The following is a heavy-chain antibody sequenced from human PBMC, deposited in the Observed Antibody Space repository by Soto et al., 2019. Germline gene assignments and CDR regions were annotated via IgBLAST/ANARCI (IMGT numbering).Heavy chain of an antibody. D-gene: IGHD2-15*01. V-gene: IGHV4-34*01. CDR1: GGSFSGYY. Sequence: QVQLQQWGAGLLKPSETLSLTCAVYGGSFSGYYWSWIRQPPGKGLEWIGEINHSGSTNYNPSLKSQVTISVDPSKNQFSLKLSSVTAADTAVYYCARGRIVVVVAARYNWFDPWGQGTLVTVSS. CDR2: INHSGST. CDR3: ARGRIVVVVAARYNWFDP. J-gene: IGHJ5*02.